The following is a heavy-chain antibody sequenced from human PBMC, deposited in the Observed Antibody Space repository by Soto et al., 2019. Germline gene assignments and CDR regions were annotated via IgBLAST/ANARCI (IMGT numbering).Heavy chain of an antibody. V-gene: IGHV1-58*02. J-gene: IGHJ6*02. CDR1: GFTLTSSA. CDR2: IVVGSGHT. CDR3: AAASSTSVGYYGMDV. D-gene: IGHD2-2*01. Sequence: QMQLVQSGPEVKTPGTSVKVSCKTSGFTLTSSAMQWVRQARGQRLERIGWIVVGSGHTNYAQKFQERVTITSYMYTSTAYIELISLRSEDTAMYYCAAASSTSVGYYGMDVWGQGTTVTVSS.